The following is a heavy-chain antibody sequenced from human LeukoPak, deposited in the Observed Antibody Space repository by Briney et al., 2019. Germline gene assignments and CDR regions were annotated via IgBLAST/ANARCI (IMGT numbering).Heavy chain of an antibody. J-gene: IGHJ6*02. CDR1: GGTFSSYA. D-gene: IGHD3-10*01. V-gene: IGHV1-69*04. Sequence: ASVKVSCKASGGTFSSYAIIWVRQAPGQGLEWMGRIIPILGIANYAQKFQGRVTITADKSTSTVYMELSSLRSEDTAVYYCASRITMVRGVPYYYGMDVWGQGTTVTVSS. CDR3: ASRITMVRGVPYYYGMDV. CDR2: IIPILGIA.